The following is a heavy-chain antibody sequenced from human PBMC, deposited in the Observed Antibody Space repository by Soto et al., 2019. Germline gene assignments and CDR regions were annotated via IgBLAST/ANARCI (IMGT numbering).Heavy chain of an antibody. CDR1: GYTFTSYS. Sequence: ASVKVSCKASGYTFTSYSMHWVRQAPGQGLEWMGIINPSSGRTSYAQNFEGRVTMTSDTSTSIVYMEMSSLKSEDTAVYYCARDHNFGFILYAMDVWGQGTTVTVSS. D-gene: IGHD2-15*01. CDR3: ARDHNFGFILYAMDV. V-gene: IGHV1-46*01. CDR2: INPSSGRT. J-gene: IGHJ6*02.